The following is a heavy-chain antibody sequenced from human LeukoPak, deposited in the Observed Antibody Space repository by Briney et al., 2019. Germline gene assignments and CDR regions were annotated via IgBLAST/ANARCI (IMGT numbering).Heavy chain of an antibody. CDR3: AREYSRYSGTYYDY. V-gene: IGHV1-2*02. CDR2: SNPNSGCT. CDR1: GYTCTGHF. J-gene: IGHJ4*02. Sequence: ASVNVSFKSSGYTCTGHFIHWLRQAPGQGLGWIGWSNPNSGCTNYAQNYQGSVTMTRDTSISTAYMELSRLRSDDTAVYYCAREYSRYSGTYYDYWGQGTLVTVSS. D-gene: IGHD5-12*01.